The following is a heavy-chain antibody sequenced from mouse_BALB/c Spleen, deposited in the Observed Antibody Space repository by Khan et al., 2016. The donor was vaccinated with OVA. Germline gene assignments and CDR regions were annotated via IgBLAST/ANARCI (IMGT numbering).Heavy chain of an antibody. J-gene: IGHJ2*01. D-gene: IGHD1-1*01. Sequence: VQLQQSGPGLVKPSQSLSLTCTVTGYSITSDYAWNWIRQFPGNKLEWMGYISYSGSTSYNPSLKSRISITRDTSKNQFFLQLNSVTTEDTATYYCARGNYYGYYFDYWGQGTTLTVSS. V-gene: IGHV3-2*02. CDR3: ARGNYYGYYFDY. CDR1: GYSITSDYA. CDR2: ISYSGST.